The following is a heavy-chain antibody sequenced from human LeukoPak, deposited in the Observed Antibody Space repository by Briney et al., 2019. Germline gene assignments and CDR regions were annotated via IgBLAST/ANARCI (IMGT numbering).Heavy chain of an antibody. Sequence: GGSLRLSCAASGFIFSDCSMHWVRQAPGKGLEDVSAITSNGGSTYFANSVKGRFTISRDNSRNTLYLQMGSLRVEDMAVYYCARRGGNHVPFDYWGQGTLVTVSS. CDR2: ITSNGGST. CDR1: GFIFSDCS. V-gene: IGHV3-64*01. J-gene: IGHJ4*02. CDR3: ARRGGNHVPFDY. D-gene: IGHD1-14*01.